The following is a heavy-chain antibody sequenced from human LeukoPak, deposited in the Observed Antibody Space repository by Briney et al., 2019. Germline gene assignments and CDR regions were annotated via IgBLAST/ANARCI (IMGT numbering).Heavy chain of an antibody. Sequence: SETLSLTCAVYGGSFSGYYWSWIRQPPGKGLEWIGEINHSGSTNYNPSLKSRVTISVDTSKNQFSLKLSSVTAADTAVYHCARGYSSSWYYYYGMDVWGKGTTVTVSS. D-gene: IGHD6-13*01. CDR3: ARGYSSSWYYYYGMDV. CDR2: INHSGST. CDR1: GGSFSGYY. J-gene: IGHJ6*04. V-gene: IGHV4-34*01.